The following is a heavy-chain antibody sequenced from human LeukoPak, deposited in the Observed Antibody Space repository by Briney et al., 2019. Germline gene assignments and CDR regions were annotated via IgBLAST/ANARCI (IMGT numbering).Heavy chain of an antibody. Sequence: PGGSLRLSCAASGFPFSGFYMTWVRQAPEKGLEWVSTINSGDYNTYYADSVKGRFTISRDNSKNTLYLQMNSLRAEDTAVYYCAKDSPYSSSGYYHDSWGQGTLVTVSS. V-gene: IGHV3-23*01. J-gene: IGHJ4*02. CDR3: AKDSPYSSSGYYHDS. D-gene: IGHD3-22*01. CDR1: GFPFSGFY. CDR2: INSGDYNT.